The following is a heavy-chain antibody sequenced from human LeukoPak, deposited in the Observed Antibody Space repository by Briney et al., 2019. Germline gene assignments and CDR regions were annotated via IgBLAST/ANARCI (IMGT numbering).Heavy chain of an antibody. Sequence: ASVEVSCKASGGTFSSYAISWVRQAPGQGLEWMGGIIPIFGTANYAQKFQGRVTITTDESTSTAYMELSSLRSEDTAVYYCASLRKPEYQLLWGWFDPWGQGTLVTVSS. J-gene: IGHJ5*02. CDR1: GGTFSSYA. D-gene: IGHD2-2*01. CDR2: IIPIFGTA. V-gene: IGHV1-69*05. CDR3: ASLRKPEYQLLWGWFDP.